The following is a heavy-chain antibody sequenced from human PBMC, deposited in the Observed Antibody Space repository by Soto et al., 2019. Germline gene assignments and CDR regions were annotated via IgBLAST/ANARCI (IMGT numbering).Heavy chain of an antibody. D-gene: IGHD3-3*01. CDR2: IGGGGDT. V-gene: IGHV3-23*01. CDR3: AEDRHPGGFWSYDF. CDR1: GFTFNTYT. Sequence: EVQLLESGGHLVQSGGSLRLSCTASGFTFNTYTMNWVRQAPGKGLEWVSGIGGGGDTYYADSVKGRFAISRDNSKNMLFLQMNTVRVEDTAVYYCAEDRHPGGFWSYDFWGQGTLVTVSS. J-gene: IGHJ4*02.